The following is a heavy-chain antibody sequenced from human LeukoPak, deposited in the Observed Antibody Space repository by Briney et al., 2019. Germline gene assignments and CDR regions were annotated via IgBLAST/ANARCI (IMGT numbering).Heavy chain of an antibody. CDR3: ARDLCSSTSCYAEPPFYYYGMDV. V-gene: IGHV3-21*01. Sequence: GSLRLSCAASGFTFSSYSMNWVRQAPGKGLEWVSSISSSSSYIYYADSVKGRFTISRDNAKNSLYLQMNSLRAEDTAVYYCARDLCSSTSCYAEPPFYYYGMDVWGKGTTVTVSS. J-gene: IGHJ6*04. CDR2: ISSSSSYI. D-gene: IGHD2-2*01. CDR1: GFTFSSYS.